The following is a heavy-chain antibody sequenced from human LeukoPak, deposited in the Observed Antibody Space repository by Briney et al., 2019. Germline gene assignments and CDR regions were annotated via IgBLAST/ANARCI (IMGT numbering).Heavy chain of an antibody. CDR1: GFTFSRNW. CDR3: AREWD. V-gene: IGHV3-7*04. CDR2: IKEDGSEK. J-gene: IGHJ4*02. Sequence: GGSLRLSCAASGFTFSRNWMSWVRQAPGKGLEWVANIKEDGSEKDYVDSVKGRSTISRDNAKNSLYLQMNSLRAEDTAVYYCAREWDWGQGTLVAVSS.